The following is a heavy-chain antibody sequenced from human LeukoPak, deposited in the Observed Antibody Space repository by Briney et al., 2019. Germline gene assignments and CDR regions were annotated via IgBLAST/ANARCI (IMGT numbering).Heavy chain of an antibody. CDR3: ARDIIGSGWYEVSDWFDP. Sequence: ASVKVSCKASGYTFTNYYIHWVRQAPGQGLEWMGIINPSGSSTSYAQKFQGKVTMTRDTSTSTVYMELSSLRSEDTAVYYCARDIIGSGWYEVSDWFDPWGQGTLVTVSS. CDR2: INPSGSST. CDR1: GYTFTNYY. D-gene: IGHD6-19*01. V-gene: IGHV1-46*01. J-gene: IGHJ5*02.